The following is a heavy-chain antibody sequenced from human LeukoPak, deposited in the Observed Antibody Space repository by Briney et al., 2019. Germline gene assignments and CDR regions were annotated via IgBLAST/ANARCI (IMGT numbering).Heavy chain of an antibody. Sequence: GGTLRLSCAASGFTFSDYGIHWVRQAPGKGLEWVAVIYSDGTNKYFVDSVKGRFAISRDNSKTTVFLQMDCLIAEDTAVFYCARDLKSGYMDCWGQGTLVTVSS. J-gene: IGHJ4*02. D-gene: IGHD3-3*01. V-gene: IGHV3-33*01. CDR1: GFTFSDYG. CDR3: ARDLKSGYMDC. CDR2: IYSDGTNK.